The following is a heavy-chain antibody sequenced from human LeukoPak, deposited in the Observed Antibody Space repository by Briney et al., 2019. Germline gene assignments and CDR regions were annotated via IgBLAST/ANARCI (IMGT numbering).Heavy chain of an antibody. V-gene: IGHV4-4*07. CDR2: IYTSGSA. Sequence: SETLSLTCTVSGGSISSYYWSWIRQPAGKGLEWIGRIYTSGSANYNPSLKSRVTMSVDTSRNQFSLKLSSVTAADTAVYYCASSYGAANWYFDLWGRGTLVTVSS. CDR1: GGSISSYY. CDR3: ASSYGAANWYFDL. D-gene: IGHD4-17*01. J-gene: IGHJ2*01.